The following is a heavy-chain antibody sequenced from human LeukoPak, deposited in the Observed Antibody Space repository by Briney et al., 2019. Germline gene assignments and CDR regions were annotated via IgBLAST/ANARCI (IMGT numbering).Heavy chain of an antibody. J-gene: IGHJ4*02. CDR3: AKDRSHVYFDY. D-gene: IGHD3-16*01. Sequence: GGSLRLSCAASGFTFSSYVMNWVRQAPGKGLEWVSGISGTGGSTYYADSVKGRFTISRDNSKSTLYLQMISLRAEDTAVYYCAKDRSHVYFDYWGQGTLVTVSS. CDR2: ISGTGGST. V-gene: IGHV3-23*01. CDR1: GFTFSSYV.